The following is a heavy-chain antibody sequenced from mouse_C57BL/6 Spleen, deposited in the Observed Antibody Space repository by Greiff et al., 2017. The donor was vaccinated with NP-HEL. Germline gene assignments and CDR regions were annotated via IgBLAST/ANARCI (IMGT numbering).Heavy chain of an antibody. D-gene: IGHD3-2*02. CDR1: GFTFSSYG. V-gene: IGHV5-6*02. J-gene: IGHJ1*03. CDR2: ISSGGSYT. Sequence: EVMLVESGGDLVKPGGSLKLSCAASGFTFSSYGMSWVRQTPDKRLEWVATISSGGSYTYYPDSVKGRFPISRDNAKNTLYLQMSSLESDDTAMYYCARREATTSWYFDVWGTGTTVTVSS. CDR3: ARREATTSWYFDV.